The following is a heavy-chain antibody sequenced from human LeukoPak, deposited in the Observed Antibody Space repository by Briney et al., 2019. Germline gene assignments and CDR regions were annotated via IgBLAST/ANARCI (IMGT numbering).Heavy chain of an antibody. CDR3: ARGWGYSGYDAT. J-gene: IGHJ5*02. V-gene: IGHV3-53*01. D-gene: IGHD5-12*01. Sequence: PGGSLRLSCAASGFTVSSNYMSWVRQAPGKGLEWVSLIYSGGNTFYADSVKGRFTISRDNSKNTLYLQMNSLRAEDTAVYYCARGWGYSGYDATWGQGTLVTVSS. CDR2: IYSGGNT. CDR1: GFTVSSNY.